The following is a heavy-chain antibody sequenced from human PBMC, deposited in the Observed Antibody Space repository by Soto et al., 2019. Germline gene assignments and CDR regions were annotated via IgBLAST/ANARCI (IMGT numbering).Heavy chain of an antibody. J-gene: IGHJ4*02. Sequence: ASVKVSCKASGYTFSSYYMNWARQAPGQGLEWMGIISAYNGNTNYAQKLQGRVTMTTDTSTSTAYMELRSLRSDDTAVYYCARGTVAGTGGPFDYWGQGTLVTVSS. CDR2: ISAYNGNT. V-gene: IGHV1-18*04. CDR1: GYTFSSYY. D-gene: IGHD6-19*01. CDR3: ARGTVAGTGGPFDY.